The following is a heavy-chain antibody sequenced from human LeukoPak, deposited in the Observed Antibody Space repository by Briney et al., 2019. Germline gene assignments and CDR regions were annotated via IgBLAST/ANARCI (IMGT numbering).Heavy chain of an antibody. CDR1: GYTFTGYY. J-gene: IGHJ4*02. D-gene: IGHD1-20*01. V-gene: IGHV1-2*06. CDR2: INPNSGGT. Sequence: GASVKVSCKASGYTFTGYYMHWVRQAPGQGLEWMGRINPNSGGTNYAQKFQGRVTITRDTSISIAYMELSRLRSDDTAVYYCARPVLKGYDNCGYWGQGTLVTVSS. CDR3: ARPVLKGYDNCGY.